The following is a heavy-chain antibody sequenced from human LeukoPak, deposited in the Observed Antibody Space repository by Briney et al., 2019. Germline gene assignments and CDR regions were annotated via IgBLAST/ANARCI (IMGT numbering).Heavy chain of an antibody. CDR1: GFTFSRDW. D-gene: IGHD3-10*01. V-gene: IGHV3-74*01. Sequence: PGGSLRLSCAASGFTFSRDWIHWVRQVPGKGLVWVSRIDSDDGSTSYADSVKGRFTISRDNSKNTLYLQMNSLRAEDTAVYFCARVATGSYDWFDPWGQGTLVTVSS. J-gene: IGHJ5*02. CDR3: ARVATGSYDWFDP. CDR2: IDSDDGST.